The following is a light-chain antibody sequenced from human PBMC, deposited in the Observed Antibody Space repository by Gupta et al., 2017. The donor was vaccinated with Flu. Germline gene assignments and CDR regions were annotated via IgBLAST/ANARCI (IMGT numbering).Light chain of an antibody. CDR3: ELWDDSLTGPV. J-gene: IGLJ3*02. V-gene: IGLV1-44*01. CDR1: SSNIGTNA. CDR2: SDD. Sequence: QSVLTQPPSASGPPGQRVTISCSGGSSNIGTNAVNWYQQLPGTAPKLLIYSDDQRPSGVPDRFSGSKSGTSASLAISGLQSDDEADYYCELWDDSLTGPVFGGGTKVTVL.